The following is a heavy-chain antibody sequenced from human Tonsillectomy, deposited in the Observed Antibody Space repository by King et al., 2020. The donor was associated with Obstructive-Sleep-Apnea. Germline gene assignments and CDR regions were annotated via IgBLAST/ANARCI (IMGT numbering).Heavy chain of an antibody. CDR2: IYYIGST. Sequence: VQLQESGPGLVKPSETLSLPCTVSVGSISRYYWSWIRQPPGKGLEWIGYIYYIGSTNYNPSLKSRVTISVDTSKNQFSLKLSSVTAAATAVYYCAREREYDILTGYYGYYFDYWGQGTLVTVSS. D-gene: IGHD3-9*01. CDR3: AREREYDILTGYYGYYFDY. CDR1: VGSISRYY. V-gene: IGHV4-59*01. J-gene: IGHJ4*02.